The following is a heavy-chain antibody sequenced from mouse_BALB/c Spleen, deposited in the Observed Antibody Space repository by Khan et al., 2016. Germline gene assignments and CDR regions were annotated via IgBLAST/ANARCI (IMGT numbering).Heavy chain of an antibody. V-gene: IGHV1-7*01. CDR1: GYTFTSYW. D-gene: IGHD1-1*01. Sequence: QVQLQQSGAELAKPGASVKMSCKASGYTFTSYWMHWVKQRPGQGLEWIGYINPSTGYTEYNQTFKDKATLTADKSSSTTYMQLSSLTSEDSAVYYCASDYGRSYAMDYWGQGTSVTVSS. CDR3: ASDYGRSYAMDY. CDR2: INPSTGYT. J-gene: IGHJ4*01.